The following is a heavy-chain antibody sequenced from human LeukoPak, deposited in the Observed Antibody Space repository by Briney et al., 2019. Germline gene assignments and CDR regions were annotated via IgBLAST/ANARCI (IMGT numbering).Heavy chain of an antibody. V-gene: IGHV3-33*01. CDR2: IWYDGSNK. D-gene: IGHD3-22*01. CDR3: ARDGYYDSSGFDY. Sequence: SLRLSFAASGFTFSSYGMHSVRQAPGKGLEWVAVIWYDGSNKYYADSVKGRFTISRDNSKNTLYLQMNILRAEDTALYYCARDGYYDSSGFDYWGQGTLVTVSS. J-gene: IGHJ4*02. CDR1: GFTFSSYG.